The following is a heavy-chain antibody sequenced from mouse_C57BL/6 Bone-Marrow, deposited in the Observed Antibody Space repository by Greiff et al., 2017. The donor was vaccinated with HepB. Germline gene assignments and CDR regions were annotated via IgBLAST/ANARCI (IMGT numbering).Heavy chain of an antibody. CDR3: ARNEDGNYGTYYAMDY. CDR1: GFSLTSYA. J-gene: IGHJ4*01. V-gene: IGHV2-9-1*01. CDR2: IWTGGGT. Sequence: VKLMESGPGLVAPSQSLSITCTVSGFSLTSYAISWVRQPPGKGLEWLGVIWTGGGTNYNSALKSRLSISKDNSKSQVFLKMNSLQTDDTARYYCARNEDGNYGTYYAMDYWGQGTSVTVSS. D-gene: IGHD2-1*01.